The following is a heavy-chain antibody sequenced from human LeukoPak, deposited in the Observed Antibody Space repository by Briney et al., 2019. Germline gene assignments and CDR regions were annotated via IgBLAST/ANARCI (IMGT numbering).Heavy chain of an antibody. CDR2: IYYSGTT. J-gene: IGHJ4*02. V-gene: IGHV4-39*01. CDR3: ARHSDRTAYTAKGFDY. D-gene: IGHD2-21*02. CDR1: GGSISSSDHF. Sequence: SETLSLTCSVSGGSISSSDHFWGWIRQPPGKGLEWIGSIYYSGTTYYNPSLKSRATISVDMSKNQFSLKLSSVTAADTAVYYCARHSDRTAYTAKGFDYWGQGTLVTVSS.